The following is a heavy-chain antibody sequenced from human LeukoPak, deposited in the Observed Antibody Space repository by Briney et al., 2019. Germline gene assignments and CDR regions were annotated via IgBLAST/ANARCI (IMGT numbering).Heavy chain of an antibody. Sequence: PGGSLRLSCAASGFTVSSNYMCWVRQAPGKGLEWVSVIYSGGSTYYADSVKGRFTISRDNSKNTLYLQMNSLRAEDTAVYYCASATVVTSTRTYYFDYWGQGTLVTVSS. CDR2: IYSGGST. V-gene: IGHV3-66*01. CDR3: ASATVVTSTRTYYFDY. D-gene: IGHD4-23*01. J-gene: IGHJ4*02. CDR1: GFTVSSNY.